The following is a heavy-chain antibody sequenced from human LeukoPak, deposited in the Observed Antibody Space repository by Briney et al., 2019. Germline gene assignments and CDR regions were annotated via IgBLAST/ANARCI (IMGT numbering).Heavy chain of an antibody. CDR3: TSEMREGPDFDY. V-gene: IGHV3-15*01. CDR2: IKSKTDGGTT. CDR1: GFTLSNAW. Sequence: GGSLRLSCAASGFTLSNAWMSWVRQAPGKGLEWVGRIKSKTDGGTTDYAAPVKGRFTISRDDSKNTLYLQMNSLKTEDTAVYYCTSEMREGPDFDYWGQGTLVTVSS. D-gene: IGHD1-26*01. J-gene: IGHJ4*02.